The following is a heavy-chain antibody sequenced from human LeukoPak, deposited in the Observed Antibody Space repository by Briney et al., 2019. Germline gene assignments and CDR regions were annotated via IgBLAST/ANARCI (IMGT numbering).Heavy chain of an antibody. CDR3: ARDGRGYSGYDFGGRDY. V-gene: IGHV3-23*01. J-gene: IGHJ4*02. Sequence: GGSLRLSCAVSGFTFTSYAISWVRQAPGKGLEWVSTISGSGDSTYYADSVKGRFTISRDNAKNSLYLQMNSLRAEDTAVYYCARDGRGYSGYDFGGRDYWGQGTLVTVSS. D-gene: IGHD5-12*01. CDR1: GFTFTSYA. CDR2: ISGSGDST.